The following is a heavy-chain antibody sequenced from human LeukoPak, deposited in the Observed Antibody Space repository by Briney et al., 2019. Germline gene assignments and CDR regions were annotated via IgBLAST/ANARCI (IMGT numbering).Heavy chain of an antibody. CDR1: GFTFSSYG. Sequence: GGSLRLSCAASGFTFSSYGMHWVRQAPGKGLEWVAFIRYDGSNKYYADSAKGRFTISRGNSKNTLYLQMNSLRAEDTAVYYCAKDLTFVPTNWFDPWGQGTLVTVSS. CDR2: IRYDGSNK. J-gene: IGHJ5*02. V-gene: IGHV3-30*02. D-gene: IGHD3-9*01. CDR3: AKDLTFVPTNWFDP.